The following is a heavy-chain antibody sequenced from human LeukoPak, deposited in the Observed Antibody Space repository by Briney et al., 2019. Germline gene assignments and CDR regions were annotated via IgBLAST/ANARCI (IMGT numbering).Heavy chain of an antibody. Sequence: PSETLSLTCAVSGGSISTNNWWSWVRQPPGKGLEWIGEIYHSGSTNYNPSLKSPVTISVDKSKNQFSLRLSSVTAADTAVYYCARDKQGPYSSSWYGVDYWGQGTLVTVSS. CDR3: ARDKQGPYSSSWYGVDY. J-gene: IGHJ4*02. CDR2: IYHSGST. D-gene: IGHD6-13*01. CDR1: GGSISTNNW. V-gene: IGHV4-4*02.